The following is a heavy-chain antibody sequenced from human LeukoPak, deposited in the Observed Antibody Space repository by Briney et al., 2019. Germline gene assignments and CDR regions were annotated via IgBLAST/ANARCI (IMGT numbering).Heavy chain of an antibody. Sequence: SETLSLTCTVSGGSISSYYWSWIRQPPGKGLEWIGYIYYSGSTNYNPSLKSRVTISVDTSKNQFSLKLSSVTAADTAVYYCASASGEELYYYYGMDVWGQGTTVTVSS. CDR1: GGSISSYY. J-gene: IGHJ6*02. V-gene: IGHV4-59*01. CDR2: IYYSGST. D-gene: IGHD3-10*01. CDR3: ASASGEELYYYYGMDV.